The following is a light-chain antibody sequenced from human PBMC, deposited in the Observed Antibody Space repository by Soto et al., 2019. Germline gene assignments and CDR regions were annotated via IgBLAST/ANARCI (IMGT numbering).Light chain of an antibody. CDR2: DDS. V-gene: IGKV3-11*01. CDR3: QQRSNWPLT. Sequence: EVVLTQSPATLYASPGESVTLSCRASQSINTYLTWYQQQPGQAPRLLIYDDSYRASGIPSRFSGSGSGTDFTLTISSLEPADFAIYHCQQRSNWPLTFGGGTKVAI. J-gene: IGKJ4*01. CDR1: QSINTY.